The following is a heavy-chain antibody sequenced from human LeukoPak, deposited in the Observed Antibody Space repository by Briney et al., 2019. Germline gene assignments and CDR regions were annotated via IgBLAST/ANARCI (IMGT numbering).Heavy chain of an antibody. J-gene: IGHJ4*02. CDR1: GGSISSSSYY. CDR3: ARQESSSWYPWYFDY. V-gene: IGHV4-39*01. CDR2: IYYSGST. D-gene: IGHD6-13*01. Sequence: SETLSLTCTVSGGSISSSSYYWGWIRQPPGKGLEWIGSIYYSGSTYYNPSLKSRVTISVDTSKNQFSLKLSSVTAADTAVYYCARQESSSWYPWYFDYWGQGTLVTVSS.